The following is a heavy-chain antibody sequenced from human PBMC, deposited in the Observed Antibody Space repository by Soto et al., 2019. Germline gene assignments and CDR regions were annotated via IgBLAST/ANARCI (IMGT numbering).Heavy chain of an antibody. CDR2: ISSSGNTI. D-gene: IGHD4-4*01. Sequence: GGSLRLSCEASGFTFSAHSMSWVRQAPGKGLEWVADISSSGNTIYYADSVKGRFTITRDNANNSLYLQMNSLRAEDTAVYYCARDRQPSPYIGLDVWGQGTTVTVSS. CDR3: ARDRQPSPYIGLDV. J-gene: IGHJ6*02. CDR1: GFTFSAHS. V-gene: IGHV3-11*01.